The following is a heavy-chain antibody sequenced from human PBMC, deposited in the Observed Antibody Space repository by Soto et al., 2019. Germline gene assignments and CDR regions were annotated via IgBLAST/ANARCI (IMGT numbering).Heavy chain of an antibody. CDR3: ATYRAAPGTS. V-gene: IGHV3-7*01. D-gene: IGHD6-6*01. Sequence: WGSRRLACAASEFSFGNYSLTWFRQAPGNGLQCGDNMNEAGSAKSYVDSVKGRFTISRDNAKNSLFLQVHSLRAEDTAVYYCATYRAAPGTSWGQATLVTVSA. CDR2: MNEAGSAK. CDR1: EFSFGNYS. J-gene: IGHJ5*02.